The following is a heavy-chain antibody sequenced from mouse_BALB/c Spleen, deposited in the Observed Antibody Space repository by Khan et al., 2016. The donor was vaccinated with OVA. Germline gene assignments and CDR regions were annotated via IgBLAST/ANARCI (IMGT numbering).Heavy chain of an antibody. CDR1: GDSITSGY. V-gene: IGHV3-8*02. CDR3: AGTSYYGSYYFDY. Sequence: EVQLQESGPSLVKPSQTLSLTCSVTGDSITSGYWNWIRKFPGNKLEYMGYINYSGYTYYNPSLKSRISITRDTSKHQHYLQLNSVTTEDSATYDCAGTSYYGSYYFDYWGHGTTLTVSS. J-gene: IGHJ2*01. CDR2: INYSGYT. D-gene: IGHD2-10*01.